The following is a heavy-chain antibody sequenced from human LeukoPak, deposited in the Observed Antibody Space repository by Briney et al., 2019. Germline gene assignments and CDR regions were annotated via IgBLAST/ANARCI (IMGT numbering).Heavy chain of an antibody. J-gene: IGHJ4*02. CDR3: AKGGGRYYDSSGQGYFDY. CDR1: GFTFSSYG. Sequence: PGGSLRLSCAASGFTFSSYGMHWVRQAPGKGLEWVAVISYDGSNKYYADSVKGRFTISRDNSKNTLYLQMNSLRAEDTAVYYCAKGGGRYYDSSGQGYFDYWGQGTLVTVSS. D-gene: IGHD3-22*01. CDR2: ISYDGSNK. V-gene: IGHV3-30*18.